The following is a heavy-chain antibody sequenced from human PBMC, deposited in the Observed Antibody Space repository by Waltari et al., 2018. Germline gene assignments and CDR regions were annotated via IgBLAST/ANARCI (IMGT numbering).Heavy chain of an antibody. CDR3: ARVEVVTASAFDI. Sequence: QVQMQEYGPGVVKPAETLSLTCTVSGYSLSSGYYWGWFGQPPGKGVGWIGSIYHRGSTYYNPSLKSRVTISLDTSKIQFSLKLSSVTAADTAVYYCARVEVVTASAFDIWGQGTMVTVSS. V-gene: IGHV4-38-2*02. D-gene: IGHD2-15*01. J-gene: IGHJ3*02. CDR2: IYHRGST. CDR1: GYSLSSGYY.